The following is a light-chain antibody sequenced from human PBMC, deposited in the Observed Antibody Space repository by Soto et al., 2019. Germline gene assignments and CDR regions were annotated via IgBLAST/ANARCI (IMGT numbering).Light chain of an antibody. V-gene: IGKV1-39*01. CDR1: QSISSY. Sequence: DIQMTQSPRSLSASVGDSVTISCRAGQSISSYLNWYQQKPGKAPNLLIYAASSLQSGVPSRFSGSGSGTDFTLPIRGLQPEHFATYYCQQSFSIPWTFGQGTKVASK. CDR2: AAS. J-gene: IGKJ1*01. CDR3: QQSFSIPWT.